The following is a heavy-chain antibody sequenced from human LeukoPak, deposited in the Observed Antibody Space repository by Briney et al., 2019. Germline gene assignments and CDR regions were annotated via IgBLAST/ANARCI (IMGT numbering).Heavy chain of an antibody. Sequence: ASVKVSCKASGYIFSDYYMHWVRQAPGQGLEWLGWINPKSGAANYAQQFRGRVTMTRDTSINTDYMEMKRVTSDDTAVYYCARGAEAETSPLDFWGQGTLVIVS. D-gene: IGHD6-13*01. J-gene: IGHJ4*02. V-gene: IGHV1-2*02. CDR3: ARGAEAETSPLDF. CDR1: GYIFSDYY. CDR2: INPKSGAA.